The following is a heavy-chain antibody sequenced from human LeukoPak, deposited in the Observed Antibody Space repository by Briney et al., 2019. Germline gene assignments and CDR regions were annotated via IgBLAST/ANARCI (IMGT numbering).Heavy chain of an antibody. CDR1: GYTFTSYA. V-gene: IGHV1-2*02. CDR3: ARDRYGDGFAHLDY. J-gene: IGHJ4*02. CDR2: ITPSGGT. Sequence: ASGKVSCKASGYTFTSYAIHWVRQPPGQGLEWMGWITPSGGTNYPQKFQGRVAITWDTSITTAYMDLSRLTSDDTAVYYCARDRYGDGFAHLDYWGQGALVTVSS. D-gene: IGHD5-24*01.